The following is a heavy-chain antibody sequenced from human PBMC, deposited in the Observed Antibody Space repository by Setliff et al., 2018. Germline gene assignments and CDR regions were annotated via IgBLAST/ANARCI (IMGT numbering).Heavy chain of an antibody. CDR3: ARTGTYRYFDY. CDR1: GGSINSGVYY. D-gene: IGHD1-1*01. J-gene: IGHJ4*02. V-gene: IGHV4-39*01. Sequence: PSETLSLTCTVSGGSINSGVYYWGWIRQPPGKGLEWIGRIYHGGDTYYNAYLKSRLTISVDTSKSQFSLKLRSVTAADTAVYYCARTGTYRYFDYWGQGALVTVSS. CDR2: IYHGGDT.